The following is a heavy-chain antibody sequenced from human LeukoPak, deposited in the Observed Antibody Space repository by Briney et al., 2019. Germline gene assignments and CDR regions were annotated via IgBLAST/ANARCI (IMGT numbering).Heavy chain of an antibody. CDR2: IYTSGST. J-gene: IGHJ4*02. CDR3: AAHYVLRYFDRTYYFDY. CDR1: GGSISSYY. V-gene: IGHV4-4*07. D-gene: IGHD3-9*01. Sequence: SSETLSLTCTVSGGSISSYYWSWIRQPAGKGLEWIGRIYTSGSTNYNPSLKSRVTMSVDTSKNQFSLKLSSVTAADTAVYYCAAHYVLRYFDRTYYFDYWGQGTLVTVSS.